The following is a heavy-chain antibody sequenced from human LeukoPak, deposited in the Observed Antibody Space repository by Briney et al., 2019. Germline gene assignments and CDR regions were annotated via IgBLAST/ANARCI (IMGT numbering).Heavy chain of an antibody. V-gene: IGHV3-23*01. CDR3: AKGPEAGPGSGWYFLDS. J-gene: IGHJ4*02. CDR1: GFAFSNHA. Sequence: GGSLRLSCVASGFAFSNHAMNWVRLAPGKGLEWVSTFSTSGARTYYGDSVKGRFSMSRDDAASTLLLQMNSLRPEDTAVYYCAKGPEAGPGSGWYFLDSWGQGILVTVSS. CDR2: FSTSGART. D-gene: IGHD6-19*01.